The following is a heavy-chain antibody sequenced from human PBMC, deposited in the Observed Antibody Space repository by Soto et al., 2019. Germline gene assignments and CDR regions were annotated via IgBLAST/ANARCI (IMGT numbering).Heavy chain of an antibody. D-gene: IGHD3-10*01. Sequence: EVQLVETGGGLIQPGGSLRLSCAASGFTVSNKYMSWVRQAPGKGLEWISVIFGGGETYYADSVKGRFTISRDNSKNTLYLQMSSLRADDTAMYYCARGGSGYYYGLDVWGQGTTVTVSS. CDR3: ARGGSGYYYGLDV. V-gene: IGHV3-53*02. CDR2: IFGGGET. CDR1: GFTVSNKY. J-gene: IGHJ6*02.